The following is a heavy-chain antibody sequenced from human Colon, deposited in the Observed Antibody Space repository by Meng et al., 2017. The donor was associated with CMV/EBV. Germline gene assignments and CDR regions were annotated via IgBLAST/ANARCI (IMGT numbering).Heavy chain of an antibody. CDR2: IYDTGSR. D-gene: IGHD2-21*02. CDR1: GFSVSRTY. J-gene: IGHJ5*02. CDR3: ARNRLECGGDCYFADS. V-gene: IGHV3-53*01. Sequence: SGFSVSRTYVSWVRQGPGKGLEWLAVIYDTGSRYYADSVKGRFTVSRDESKNTVFLQMNNLRPEDTAVYYCARNRLECGGDCYFADSWGQGTLVTVSS.